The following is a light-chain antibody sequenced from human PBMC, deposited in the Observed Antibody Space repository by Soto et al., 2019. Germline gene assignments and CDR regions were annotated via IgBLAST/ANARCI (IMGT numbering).Light chain of an antibody. V-gene: IGLV2-14*01. CDR3: SSYTSSDTLI. CDR1: SSDVGGYTY. J-gene: IGLJ2*01. Sequence: QSALTQPASLSGSPGQSITISCTGTSSDVGGYTYVSWYQQHPGKAPKLMIYEVTNRPSGVSNRFSGSKSGNTASLTISGLQAEDEADYYCSSYTSSDTLIFGGGTKLTVL. CDR2: EVT.